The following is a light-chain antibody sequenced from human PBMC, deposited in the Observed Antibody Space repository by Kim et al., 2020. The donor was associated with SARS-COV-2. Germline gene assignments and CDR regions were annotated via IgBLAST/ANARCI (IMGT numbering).Light chain of an antibody. CDR2: YKSDSKK. V-gene: IGLV5-39*01. Sequence: FSCTLRSRINVDIYNLSWKPQKPGSLPRYLLRYKSDSKKELGSGVPSRFSGSKDASTNAGLLLISGLQSEDEADNYCAIWYSNTWLFGGGNQLTVL. CDR3: AIWYSNTWL. CDR1: SRINVDIYN. J-gene: IGLJ3*02.